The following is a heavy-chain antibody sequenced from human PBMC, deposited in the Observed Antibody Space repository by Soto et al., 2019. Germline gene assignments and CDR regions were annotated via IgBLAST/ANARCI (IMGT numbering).Heavy chain of an antibody. D-gene: IGHD1-26*01. Sequence: QVQLVQSGAEVKKPGSSVKVSCKASGGTFSSYAISWVRQAPGQGLEWMGGIIPIFGTADYAQKFQGRVTXSXDXXTSTAYMELNSLRSEDTAGYYCASPGGSYYGGVVFWGQGTVVTVSS. J-gene: IGHJ4*02. CDR3: ASPGGSYYGGVVF. V-gene: IGHV1-69*05. CDR1: GGTFSSYA. CDR2: IIPIFGTA.